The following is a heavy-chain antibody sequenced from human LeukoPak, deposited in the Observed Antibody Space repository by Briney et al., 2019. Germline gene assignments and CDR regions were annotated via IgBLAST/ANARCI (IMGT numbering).Heavy chain of an antibody. Sequence: SQTLSLTCAVSGGSISSGGYSWSWIRQPPGKGLEWIGYIYHSGSTYYNPSLKSRVAISVDRSKNQFSLKLSSVTAADTAVYYCARGPYDYVWGSYRYISDWGQGTLVTVSS. CDR2: IYHSGST. V-gene: IGHV4-30-2*01. CDR3: ARGPYDYVWGSYRYISD. J-gene: IGHJ4*02. CDR1: GGSISSGGYS. D-gene: IGHD3-16*02.